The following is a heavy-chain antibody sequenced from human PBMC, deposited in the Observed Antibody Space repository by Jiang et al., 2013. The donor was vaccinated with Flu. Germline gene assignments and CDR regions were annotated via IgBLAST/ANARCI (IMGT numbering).Heavy chain of an antibody. CDR2: INPSDSNT. CDR1: GYMFTTYW. CDR3: ASARDGTTRWDY. Sequence: QASGYMFTTYWIGWVRLVPGKGLEWMGIINPSDSNTKYSPSFQGQVTISADKSITTAFLQWTSLKASDTAMYFCASARDGTTRWDYWGQGTLVTVSS. J-gene: IGHJ4*02. V-gene: IGHV5-51*01. D-gene: IGHD1-1*01.